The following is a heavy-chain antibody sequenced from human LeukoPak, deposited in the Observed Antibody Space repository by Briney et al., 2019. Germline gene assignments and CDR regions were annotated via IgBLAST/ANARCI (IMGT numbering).Heavy chain of an antibody. V-gene: IGHV3-30*02. CDR2: IRYDGSNK. J-gene: IGHJ4*02. D-gene: IGHD5-12*01. CDR3: AKPEYSGYDPRRLDY. Sequence: GGSLRLSCAASGFTFSTCGMNWVRQAPGKGLEWVAFIRYDGSNKYYADSVKGRFTISRDNSKNTLYLQMNSLRAEDTAVYYCAKPEYSGYDPRRLDYWGQGTLVTVSS. CDR1: GFTFSTCG.